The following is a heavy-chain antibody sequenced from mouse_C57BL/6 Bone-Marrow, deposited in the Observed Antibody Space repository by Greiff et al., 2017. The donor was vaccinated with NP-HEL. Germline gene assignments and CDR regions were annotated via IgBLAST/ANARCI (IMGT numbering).Heavy chain of an antibody. CDR2: INPNNGGT. D-gene: IGHD2-1*01. CDR3: ARRKVYYFWFAY. CDR1: GYTFTDYY. Sequence: EVQLQQSGPELVKPGASVKISCKASGYTFTDYYMNWVKQSHGKSLEWIGDINPNNGGTSYNQKFKGKATLTVDKSSSTAYMELRSLTSEDSAVYYCARRKVYYFWFAYWGQGTLVTVSA. V-gene: IGHV1-26*01. J-gene: IGHJ3*01.